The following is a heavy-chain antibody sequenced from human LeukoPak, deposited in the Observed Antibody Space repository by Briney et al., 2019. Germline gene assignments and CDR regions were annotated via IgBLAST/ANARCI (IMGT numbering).Heavy chain of an antibody. J-gene: IGHJ6*02. Sequence: PGGSLRLSCAASGFTFSSYSMNWVRQAPGKGLEWVSSICSSGSYIYYADSVKGRFTISRDNAKNSLYLQMNSLRAEDTAVYYCARGSFGYDSSGYYLYYYYYYGMDVWGQGTTVTVSS. CDR2: ICSSGSYI. CDR1: GFTFSSYS. D-gene: IGHD3-22*01. CDR3: ARGSFGYDSSGYYLYYYYYYGMDV. V-gene: IGHV3-21*01.